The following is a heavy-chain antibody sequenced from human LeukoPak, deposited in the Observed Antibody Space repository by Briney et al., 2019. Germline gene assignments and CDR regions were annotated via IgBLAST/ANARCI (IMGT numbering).Heavy chain of an antibody. Sequence: GGSLRLSCAASGFIFTSHWMHWVRQGPGTGLVWVSRINSDGTSRSYGDSVKGRFTVSRDNAKNTLYLQMNSLRAEDTAVYYCAKDVVGALDYWGQGTLVTVSS. D-gene: IGHD1-26*01. CDR2: INSDGTSR. CDR1: GFIFTSHW. J-gene: IGHJ4*02. V-gene: IGHV3-74*01. CDR3: AKDVVGALDY.